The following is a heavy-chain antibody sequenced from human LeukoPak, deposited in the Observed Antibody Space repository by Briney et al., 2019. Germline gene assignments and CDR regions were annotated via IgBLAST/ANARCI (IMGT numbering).Heavy chain of an antibody. J-gene: IGHJ4*02. Sequence: GGSLRLSCAASGFTFDDYGMNWVRQAPGKGLEWVSGINWNGGSTGYADSVKGRFTISRDNAKTSLYLQMNSLRAEDTAVYYCARHLSGITGYTYGRGIDYWGQGTLVTVSS. CDR3: ARHLSGITGYTYGRGIDY. V-gene: IGHV3-20*04. CDR2: INWNGGST. D-gene: IGHD5-18*01. CDR1: GFTFDDYG.